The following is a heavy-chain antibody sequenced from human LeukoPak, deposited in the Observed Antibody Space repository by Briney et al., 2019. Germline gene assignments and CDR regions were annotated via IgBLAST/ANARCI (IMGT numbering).Heavy chain of an antibody. D-gene: IGHD1-26*01. J-gene: IGHJ4*02. CDR2: IIPILGIA. V-gene: IGHV1-69*02. CDR1: GGTFSSYT. Sequence: SVKVSCKASGGTFSSYTISWVRQAPGQGLQWMGRIIPILGIANYAQKFQGRVTITADKSTSTAYMELSSLRSEDTAVYYCARGNGSYPNDYWGQGTLVTVSS. CDR3: ARGNGSYPNDY.